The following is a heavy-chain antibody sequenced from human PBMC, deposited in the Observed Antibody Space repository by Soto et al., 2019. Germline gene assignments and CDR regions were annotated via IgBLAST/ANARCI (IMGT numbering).Heavy chain of an antibody. Sequence: QVQLVQSGAEVKKPGASVKVPCKVSGYTLTELSMHWVRQAPGKGLEWMGGFDPEDGETIYAQKFQGRVTMTEDTSTDTAYMELSSLRSEDTAVYYCATDYCSGGSCTYYGMDVWRQGTTVTVSS. D-gene: IGHD2-15*01. V-gene: IGHV1-24*01. CDR1: GYTLTELS. CDR3: ATDYCSGGSCTYYGMDV. J-gene: IGHJ6*02. CDR2: FDPEDGET.